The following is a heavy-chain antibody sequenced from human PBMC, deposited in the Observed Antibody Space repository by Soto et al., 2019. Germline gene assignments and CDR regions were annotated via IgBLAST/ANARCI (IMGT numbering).Heavy chain of an antibody. CDR3: AGGGGVGVAGSAAFDM. J-gene: IGHJ3*02. CDR2: INPATGAA. Sequence: QLHLVQSGAVVKKPGASVTVSCSASGYPVTAYYMHWVRQAPGRGLEWMGGINPATGAAKYTQTFRGRGTLDRDPAPGTGFMGPGGPASGDTAVFLWAGGGGVGVAGSAAFDMWGQGTLVTVSS. D-gene: IGHD3-3*01. CDR1: GYPVTAYY. V-gene: IGHV1-2*02.